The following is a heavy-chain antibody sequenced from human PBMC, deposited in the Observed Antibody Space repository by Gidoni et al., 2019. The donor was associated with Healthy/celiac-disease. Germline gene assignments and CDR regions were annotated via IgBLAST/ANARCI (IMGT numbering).Heavy chain of an antibody. D-gene: IGHD5-18*01. CDR3: TTDPSWIQLWFRHPVQLIDY. V-gene: IGHV3-15*01. J-gene: IGHJ4*02. CDR1: GFTFSNAW. CDR2: IKSKTDGGTT. Sequence: EVQLVESGGGLVKPGGSLRLSCAASGFTFSNAWMSWVRQAPGKGLEWVGRIKSKTDGGTTDYAAPVKGRFTISRDDSKNTLYLQMNSLKTEDTAVYYCTTDPSWIQLWFRHPVQLIDYWGQGTLVTVSS.